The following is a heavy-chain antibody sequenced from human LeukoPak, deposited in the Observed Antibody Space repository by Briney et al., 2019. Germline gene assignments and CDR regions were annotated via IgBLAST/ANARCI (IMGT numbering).Heavy chain of an antibody. CDR3: ARDSSSWYGGYYFDY. J-gene: IGHJ4*02. Sequence: ASVKVSCKASGYTFTGYYMHWVRQAPGQGLEWMGWINPNSGGTNYAQKFQGRVTMTRDTSISTAYMELSRLRSDDTAVYYCARDSSSWYGGYYFDYWGQGTLVTASS. CDR1: GYTFTGYY. V-gene: IGHV1-2*02. CDR2: INPNSGGT. D-gene: IGHD6-13*01.